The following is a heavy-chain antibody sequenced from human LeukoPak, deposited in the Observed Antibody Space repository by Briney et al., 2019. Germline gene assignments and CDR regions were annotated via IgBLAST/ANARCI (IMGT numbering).Heavy chain of an antibody. CDR1: GGSISSSNW. CDR3: ARAFNYDSSGYPGA. Sequence: PSETLSLTCVVSGGSISSSNWWSWVRQPPGKGLEWIGEIYHTGSTNYNPSLKSRVTISVDKSKNQVSLKLSSVTAADTAVYYCARAFNYDSSGYPGAWGQGTLVTVPS. D-gene: IGHD3-22*01. J-gene: IGHJ5*02. V-gene: IGHV4-4*02. CDR2: IYHTGST.